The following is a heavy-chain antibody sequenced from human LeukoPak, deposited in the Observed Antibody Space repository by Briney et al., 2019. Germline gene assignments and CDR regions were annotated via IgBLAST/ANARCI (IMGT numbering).Heavy chain of an antibody. CDR2: INSDGSST. CDR1: GFTVSSYW. J-gene: IGHJ4*02. V-gene: IGHV3-74*01. D-gene: IGHD3-9*01. CDR3: AREKDFDWLLPLDY. Sequence: GGSLRLSCAASGFTVSSYWMHWVRQAPGKGLVWVSRINSDGSSTSYADSVKGRFTISRDNAKNTLYLQMNSLRAEDTAVYYCAREKDFDWLLPLDYWGQGTLVTVSS.